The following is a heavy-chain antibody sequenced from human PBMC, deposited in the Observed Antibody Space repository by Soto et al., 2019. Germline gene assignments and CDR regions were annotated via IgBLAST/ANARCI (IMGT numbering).Heavy chain of an antibody. D-gene: IGHD2-21*02. V-gene: IGHV4-59*01. CDR1: GGSISSYY. J-gene: IGHJ6*02. Sequence: SETLSLTCTVSGGSISSYYWNWIRQPPGKGLEWIGYIYYSGSTVYNPSFKSRVTISVDTSKNQFSLKLNSVTAADTAVYYCARDLWGYCGTDCYPLDVWGQGTTVTVSS. CDR3: ARDLWGYCGTDCYPLDV. CDR2: IYYSGST.